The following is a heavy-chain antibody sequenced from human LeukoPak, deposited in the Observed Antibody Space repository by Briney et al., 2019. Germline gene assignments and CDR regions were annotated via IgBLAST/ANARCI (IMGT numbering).Heavy chain of an antibody. CDR3: TRDHGTYYDFWSGYPTNNWFDP. CDR1: GFTFGDYA. J-gene: IGHJ5*02. V-gene: IGHV3-49*04. CDR2: IRSKAYGGTT. D-gene: IGHD3-3*01. Sequence: GGSLRLSRTASGFTFGDYAMSWVRQAPGKGLEWVGFIRSKAYGGTTEYAASVKGRFTISRDDYKSIAYLQMNSLKTEDTAVYYCTRDHGTYYDFWSGYPTNNWFDPWGQGTLVTVSS.